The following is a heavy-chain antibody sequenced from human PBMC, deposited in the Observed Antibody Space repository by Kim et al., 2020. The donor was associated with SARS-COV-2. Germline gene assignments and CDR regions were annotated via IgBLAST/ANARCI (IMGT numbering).Heavy chain of an antibody. J-gene: IGHJ6*02. Sequence: STITADSVKGRFTITRDNAKNTLYLQINSLGAEDTAVYFCARGNYHGMDVWGQGTTVTVSS. CDR3: ARGNYHGMDV. V-gene: IGHV3-74*01. CDR2: ST.